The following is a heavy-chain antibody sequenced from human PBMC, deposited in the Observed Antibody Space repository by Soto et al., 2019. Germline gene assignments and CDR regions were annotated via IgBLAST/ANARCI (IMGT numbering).Heavy chain of an antibody. J-gene: IGHJ4*02. V-gene: IGHV1-69*13. CDR3: ARDVGRRDGYNLDY. Sequence: APVKVSCKASGGTFSSYAISWVRQAPGQGLEWMGGIIPIFGTANYAQKFQGRVTITADESTSTAYMELSSLRSEDTAVYYCARDVGRRDGYNLDYWGQGTLVTVSS. D-gene: IGHD5-12*01. CDR2: IIPIFGTA. CDR1: GGTFSSYA.